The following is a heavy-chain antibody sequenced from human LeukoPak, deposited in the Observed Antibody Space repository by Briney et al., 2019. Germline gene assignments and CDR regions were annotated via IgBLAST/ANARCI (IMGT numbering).Heavy chain of an antibody. Sequence: SETLSLTCTVSGDSISSYYWSWIRQPAGKGLEWIGRIYTSGSTNYNASLKSRVSMSVDTSKNQFSLKLSSVTAADTAVFYCARGGLENGYHSNDGFDIWGQGTMVTVSS. D-gene: IGHD3-22*01. J-gene: IGHJ3*02. CDR2: IYTSGST. CDR3: ARGGLENGYHSNDGFDI. CDR1: GDSISSYY. V-gene: IGHV4-4*07.